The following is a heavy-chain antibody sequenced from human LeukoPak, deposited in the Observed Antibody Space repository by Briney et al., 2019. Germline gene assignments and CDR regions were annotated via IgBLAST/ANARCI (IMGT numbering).Heavy chain of an antibody. D-gene: IGHD1-26*01. CDR2: INWNGGST. Sequence: GGSLRLSCAASGFTFDDYGVSWVRQAPGKGLEWVSGINWNGGSTGYADSAKGRFTISRDNAKNSLYLQMNSPRAEDTALYYCARMLARYSGSYFWVFDYWGQGTLVTVSS. V-gene: IGHV3-20*04. CDR3: ARMLARYSGSYFWVFDY. J-gene: IGHJ4*02. CDR1: GFTFDDYG.